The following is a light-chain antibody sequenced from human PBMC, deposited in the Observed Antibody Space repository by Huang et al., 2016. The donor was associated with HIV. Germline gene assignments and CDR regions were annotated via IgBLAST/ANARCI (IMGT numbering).Light chain of an antibody. CDR2: KAS. V-gene: IGKV1-5*03. CDR3: QQYNSVLT. Sequence: DIQMTQSPSTLSASLGDRVTITCRASQSISDWLAWYQQKPGKAPHLLIYKASILETGGPSRFTGSGSGTEFTLTISSLQPDDVATYYCQQYNSVLTFGQGTKLEIK. CDR1: QSISDW. J-gene: IGKJ2*01.